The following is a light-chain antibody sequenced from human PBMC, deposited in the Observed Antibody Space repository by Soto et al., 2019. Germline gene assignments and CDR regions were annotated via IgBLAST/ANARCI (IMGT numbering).Light chain of an antibody. CDR2: DTS. CDR3: QQRNSWALT. J-gene: IGKJ4*01. V-gene: IGKV3-11*01. Sequence: EIVLTQSPATLSLSPGERATLSCRASQSVFTSLAWFQQKPGQAPKLLISDTSNRASGIPARFSGSGSGTDFTLTISSLEPEDFAVYYCQQRNSWALTFGGGTKLDIK. CDR1: QSVFTS.